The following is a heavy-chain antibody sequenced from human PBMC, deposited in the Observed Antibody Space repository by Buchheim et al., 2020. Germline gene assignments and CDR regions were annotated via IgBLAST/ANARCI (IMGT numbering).Heavy chain of an antibody. CDR3: ARDGTAGGYYYGMDV. J-gene: IGHJ6*02. V-gene: IGHV4-39*07. CDR2: IYYSGST. CDR1: GGSISSSSYY. D-gene: IGHD1-26*01. Sequence: QLQLQESGPGLVKPSETLSLTCTVSGGSISSSSYYWGWIRQPPGKGLEWIGSIYYSGSTYYNPSLKSRVTISVDTSKNQFSLKLSSVTAADTAVYYCARDGTAGGYYYGMDVWGQGTT.